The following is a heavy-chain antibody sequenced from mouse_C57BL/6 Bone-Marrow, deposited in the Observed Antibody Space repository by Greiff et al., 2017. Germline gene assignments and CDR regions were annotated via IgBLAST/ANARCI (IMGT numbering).Heavy chain of an antibody. CDR1: GYSITSGYY. J-gene: IGHJ4*01. V-gene: IGHV3-6*01. CDR3: AKDSSGYYAMDY. Sequence: VQLQQSGPGLVKPSQSLSLTCSVTGYSITSGYYWNWIRQFPGNKLEWMGYISYDGSNNYNPSLKNRISITRDTSKNQFFLKLNSVTTEDTATYYCAKDSSGYYAMDYWGQGTSVTVSS. CDR2: ISYDGSN. D-gene: IGHD3-2*02.